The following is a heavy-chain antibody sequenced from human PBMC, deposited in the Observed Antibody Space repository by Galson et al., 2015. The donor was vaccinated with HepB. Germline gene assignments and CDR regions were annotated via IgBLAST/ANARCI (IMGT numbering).Heavy chain of an antibody. V-gene: IGHV3-23*01. CDR3: AKDSASYYDFWSGYRSKFDY. CDR1: GFTFSSYA. CDR2: ISGSGGST. J-gene: IGHJ4*02. D-gene: IGHD3-3*01. Sequence: SLRLSCAASGFTFSSYAMSWVRQAPGKGLEWVSAISGSGGSTYYADSVKGRFTISRDNSKNTLYLQMNSLRAEDTAVYYCAKDSASYYDFWSGYRSKFDYWGQGTLVTVSS.